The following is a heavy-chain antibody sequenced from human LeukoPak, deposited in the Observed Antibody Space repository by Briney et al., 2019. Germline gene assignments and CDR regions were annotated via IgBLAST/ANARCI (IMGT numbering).Heavy chain of an antibody. CDR3: ARLSNWSGYYGRGYFDY. CDR1: GYSFTSYW. D-gene: IGHD3-3*01. J-gene: IGHJ4*02. CDR2: IYPGDSDT. Sequence: GESLKISCKGSGYSFTSYWIGWVRQMPGKGLEGMEIIYPGDSDTRYSPSFQGQVTISADKSISTAYLQWSSLKASDTAMYYCARLSNWSGYYGRGYFDYWGQGTLVTVSS. V-gene: IGHV5-51*01.